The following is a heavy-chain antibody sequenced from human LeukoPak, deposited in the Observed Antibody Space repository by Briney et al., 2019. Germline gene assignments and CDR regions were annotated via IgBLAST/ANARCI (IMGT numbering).Heavy chain of an antibody. J-gene: IGHJ4*02. V-gene: IGHV1-18*01. CDR1: GYTFTSYG. D-gene: IGHD1-26*01. CDR2: ISAYNGNT. CDR3: ARSRVISGSVDY. Sequence: ASVKVSCKASGYTFTSYGISWVRQAPGQGLEWMGWISAYNGNTNYAQKLQGRVTMTTDTSTSTAYMELSRLRSDDTAVYYCARSRVISGSVDYWGQGTLVTVSS.